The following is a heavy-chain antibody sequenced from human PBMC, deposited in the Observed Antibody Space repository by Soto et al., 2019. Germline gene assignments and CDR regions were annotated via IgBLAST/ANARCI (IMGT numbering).Heavy chain of an antibody. V-gene: IGHV4-59*01. Sequence: SETLSLTCTVSGGSISSYYWSWIRQPPGKGLEWIGYIYYSGSTNYNPSLKSRVTISVDTSKNQFSLKLSSVAAADTAVYYCARAGDYKYYYYGMDVWGQGTTVTVSS. D-gene: IGHD4-17*01. CDR1: GGSISSYY. J-gene: IGHJ6*02. CDR2: IYYSGST. CDR3: ARAGDYKYYYYGMDV.